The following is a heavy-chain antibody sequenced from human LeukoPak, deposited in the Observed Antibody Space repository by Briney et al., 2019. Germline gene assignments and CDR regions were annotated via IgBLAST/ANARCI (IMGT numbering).Heavy chain of an antibody. J-gene: IGHJ4*02. V-gene: IGHV3-7*01. CDR1: GFRLSTYW. CDR3: ARETPDSSGWD. CDR2: IKQDGSHK. D-gene: IGHD6-19*01. Sequence: GGSLRLSCAASGFRLSTYWMSWVRQAPGKGLGWVANIKQDGSHKNYVDSVKGRFTISRDNAKNSLYLQMNSLRVEDTAIYYCARETPDSSGWDWGQGTLVTVSS.